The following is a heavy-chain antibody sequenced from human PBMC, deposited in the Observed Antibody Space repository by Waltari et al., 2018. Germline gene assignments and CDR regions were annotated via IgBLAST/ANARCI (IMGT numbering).Heavy chain of an antibody. CDR2: NSTYKGNT. V-gene: IGHV1-18*01. Sequence: QVQLVQSGAELKKPGASVKVSCKTSGYPFTDFGITWVRQAPGQGLEWMGWNSTYKGNTNYPQKSQGRVTLTTDTSTSTAYMELRSLRSDDTAVYYCARGNPGGRIEMATIVFDYWGQGTQVTVSS. CDR1: GYPFTDFG. J-gene: IGHJ4*02. D-gene: IGHD2-15*01. CDR3: ARGNPGGRIEMATIVFDY.